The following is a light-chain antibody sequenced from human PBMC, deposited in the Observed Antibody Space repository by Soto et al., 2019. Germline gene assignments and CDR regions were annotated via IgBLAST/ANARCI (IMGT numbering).Light chain of an antibody. V-gene: IGLV2-14*01. CDR2: DVS. J-gene: IGLJ1*01. Sequence: QSVLTQPASVSGSPGQSITISCTGTSSDVGGYSYVSWYQQHPGKAPKLMIYDVSSRPSGVSNRFSGAKSGNTASLTISGLQTEDEADYYCGSYTSSSTPYVFGTGTKVTVL. CDR3: GSYTSSSTPYV. CDR1: SSDVGGYSY.